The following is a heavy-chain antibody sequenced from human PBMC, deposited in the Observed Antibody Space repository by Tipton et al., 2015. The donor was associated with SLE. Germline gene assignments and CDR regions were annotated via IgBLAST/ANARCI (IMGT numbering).Heavy chain of an antibody. CDR2: IYYSGST. CDR1: GGSISSYY. V-gene: IGHV4-59*12. D-gene: IGHD1-7*01. Sequence: LRLSCTVSGGSISSYYWSWIRQPPGKGLEWIGYIYYSGSTNYNPSLKSRVTISVDTSKNQFSLKLSSVTAADTAVYYCARESSRANYYFDYWGQGTLVTVSS. CDR3: ARESSRANYYFDY. J-gene: IGHJ4*02.